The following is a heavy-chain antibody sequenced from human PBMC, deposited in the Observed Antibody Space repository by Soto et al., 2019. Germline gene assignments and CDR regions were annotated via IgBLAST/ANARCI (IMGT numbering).Heavy chain of an antibody. Sequence: QVQLVQSGAEVKKPGASVKVSCKASGYTFTSYDINWVRQATGQGLEWMGWMNPNSGNTGYAQKFQGRVTMTRNTSISTAYMELSSLRSEDTAVYYCARRGYSSSWYYYYSYGMDVWGQGTRVTVSS. V-gene: IGHV1-8*01. D-gene: IGHD6-13*01. CDR1: GYTFTSYD. CDR2: MNPNSGNT. J-gene: IGHJ6*02. CDR3: ARRGYSSSWYYYYSYGMDV.